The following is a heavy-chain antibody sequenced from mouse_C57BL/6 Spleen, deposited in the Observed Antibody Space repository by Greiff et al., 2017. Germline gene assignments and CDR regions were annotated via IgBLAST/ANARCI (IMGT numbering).Heavy chain of an antibody. CDR1: GFTFSDYG. CDR2: ISSGSSTI. V-gene: IGHV5-17*01. J-gene: IGHJ4*01. Sequence: EVKLVESGGGLVKPGGSLKLSCAASGFTFSDYGMHWVRQAPEKGLEWVAYISSGSSTIYYADTVKGRFTISRDNAKNTLFLQMTSLRSEDTAMYYCAREGGLPYAMDYWGQGTSVTVSS. CDR3: AREGGLPYAMDY. D-gene: IGHD2-4*01.